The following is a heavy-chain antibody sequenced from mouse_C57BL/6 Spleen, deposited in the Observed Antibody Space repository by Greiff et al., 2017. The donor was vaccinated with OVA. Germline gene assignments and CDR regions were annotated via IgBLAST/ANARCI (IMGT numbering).Heavy chain of an antibody. D-gene: IGHD1-1*01. J-gene: IGHJ4*01. CDR3: ARYWDYFYAMDY. Sequence: EVQVVESGGGLVQPGGSLSLSCAASGFTFTDYYMSWVRQPPGKALEWLGFIRNKANGYTTEYSASVKGRFTISRDNSQSILYLQMNALRAEDSATYYCARYWDYFYAMDYWGQGTSVTVSS. V-gene: IGHV7-3*01. CDR1: GFTFTDYY. CDR2: IRNKANGYTT.